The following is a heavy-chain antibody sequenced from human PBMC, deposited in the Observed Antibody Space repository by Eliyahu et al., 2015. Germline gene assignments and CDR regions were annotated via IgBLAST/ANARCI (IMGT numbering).Heavy chain of an antibody. CDR3: ARAKIAEGFDP. J-gene: IGHJ5*02. V-gene: IGHV4-61*02. Sequence: QVQLQESGPGLVKPSQTLSLTCTVSGGSISSDTYYWTWIRQPAGKGLEWIGRVYTRGSTHYNPSLQTRVTISVDTSKNQFSLNLSSVTAADTAVYYCARAKIAEGFDPWGQGTLVTVSS. CDR2: VYTRGST. CDR1: GGSISSDTYY. D-gene: IGHD6-13*01.